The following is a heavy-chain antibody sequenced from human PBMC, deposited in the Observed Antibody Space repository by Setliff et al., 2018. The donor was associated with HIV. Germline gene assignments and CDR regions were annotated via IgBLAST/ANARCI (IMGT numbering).Heavy chain of an antibody. CDR1: GYTFSNYC. J-gene: IGHJ6*02. D-gene: IGHD6-19*01. V-gene: IGHV5-51*01. CDR2: IYPGNSDT. CDR3: AKHLSPGSGWYSKARGMDV. Sequence: PGESLKISCKDSGYTFSNYCIAWARQMPGKGLEWMGIIYPGNSDTTYSPSFQGQVTISADKSISTAYLQWSSLKASDTAMYYCAKHLSPGSGWYSKARGMDVWGQGTTVTVSS.